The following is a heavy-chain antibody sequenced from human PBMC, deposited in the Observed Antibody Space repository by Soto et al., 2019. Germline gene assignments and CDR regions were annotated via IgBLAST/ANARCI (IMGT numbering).Heavy chain of an antibody. CDR3: ARGASSSWYGYYYYYYMDV. CDR2: IVVGSGNT. D-gene: IGHD6-13*01. Sequence: GPPVKVSCKASGFTFTSSAMQWVRQARGKRLEWIGWIVVGSGNTNYAQKFQERVTITRNMSTSTAYMELSSLRSEDTAVYYCARGASSSWYGYYYYYYMDVWGKGTTVTVSS. V-gene: IGHV1-58*02. CDR1: GFTFTSSA. J-gene: IGHJ6*03.